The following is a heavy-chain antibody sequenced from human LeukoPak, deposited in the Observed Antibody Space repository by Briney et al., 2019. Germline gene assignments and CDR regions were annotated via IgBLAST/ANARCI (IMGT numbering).Heavy chain of an antibody. CDR1: GFTFSSYG. CDR2: IRYDGSNK. CDR3: ASGFGGYSNFDY. V-gene: IGHV3-30*02. Sequence: RPGGSLRLSCAASGFTFSSYGMHWVRQAPGKGLEWVAFIRYDGSNKYYADSVKGRFTISRDNSKNTLYLQMNSLRIEDTAVFYCASGFGGYSNFDYWGQGTLVTVSS. D-gene: IGHD5-18*01. J-gene: IGHJ4*02.